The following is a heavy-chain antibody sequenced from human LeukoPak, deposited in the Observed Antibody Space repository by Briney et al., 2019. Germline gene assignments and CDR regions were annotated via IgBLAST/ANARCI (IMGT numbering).Heavy chain of an antibody. Sequence: GASVKVSCKASGYTFTSYGISWVRQAPGQGLEWMGWISAYNGNTNYAQKLQGRVTMTTDTSTSTAYMEVRSLRSDDTAVYYCARDPRASNYDFWSGYYTWDAFDIWGQGTMVTVSS. CDR1: GYTFTSYG. J-gene: IGHJ3*02. V-gene: IGHV1-18*01. CDR2: ISAYNGNT. D-gene: IGHD3-3*01. CDR3: ARDPRASNYDFWSGYYTWDAFDI.